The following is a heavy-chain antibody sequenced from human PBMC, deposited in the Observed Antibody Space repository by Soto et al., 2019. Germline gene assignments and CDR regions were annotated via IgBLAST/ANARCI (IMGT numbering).Heavy chain of an antibody. V-gene: IGHV3-64*01. CDR3: ARGIGGYDFGY. CDR2: ISSNGGST. D-gene: IGHD5-12*01. CDR1: GFTFSSYA. J-gene: IGHJ4*01. Sequence: GGSLRLSCAASGFTFSSYAMHWVRQAPGKGLEYVSAISSNGGSTYYANSVKGRFTISRDNSKNTLYLQMGSLRAEDMAVYYCARGIGGYDFGYWGHGTLVTVSS.